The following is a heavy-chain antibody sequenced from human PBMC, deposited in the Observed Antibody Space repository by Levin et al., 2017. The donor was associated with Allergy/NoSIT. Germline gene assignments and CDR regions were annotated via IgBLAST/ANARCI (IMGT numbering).Heavy chain of an antibody. J-gene: IGHJ5*02. V-gene: IGHV3-23*01. Sequence: GGSLRLSCAASGFTFSSYAMSWVRQAPGKGLEWVSAISGSGGSTYYADSVKGRFTISRDNSKNTLYLQMNSLRAEDTAVYYCCAGPTVTYNWFDPWGQGTLVTVSS. D-gene: IGHD4-17*01. CDR2: ISGSGGST. CDR3: CAGPTVTYNWFDP. CDR1: GFTFSSYA.